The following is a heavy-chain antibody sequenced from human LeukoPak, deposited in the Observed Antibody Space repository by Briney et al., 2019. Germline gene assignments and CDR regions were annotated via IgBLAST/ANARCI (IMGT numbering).Heavy chain of an antibody. D-gene: IGHD1-26*01. J-gene: IGHJ4*02. CDR1: GYTFTGHY. CDR3: ARDYGFYSGLYFFDY. CDR2: INPNSGGT. Sequence: GASVKVSCKASGYTFTGHYIHWVRRAPGQGLEWMGWINPNSGGTKYAQKFRGRVTMTRDTSISTAYMELSKLRSDDTAVYSCARDYGFYSGLYFFDYWGQGTLVTVSS. V-gene: IGHV1-2*02.